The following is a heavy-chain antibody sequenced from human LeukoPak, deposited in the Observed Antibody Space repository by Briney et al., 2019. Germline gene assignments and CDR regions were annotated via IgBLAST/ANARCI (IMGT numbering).Heavy chain of an antibody. CDR1: GFTFSSYA. CDR2: ISGSGGST. J-gene: IGHJ4*02. CDR3: AKTPEWEPHFDY. V-gene: IGHV3-23*01. Sequence: GGPLRLSCAASGFTFSSYAMSWVRQAPGKGLEWVSAISGSGGSTYYADSVKGRFTISRDNSKNTLYLQMNSLRAEDTAVYYCAKTPEWEPHFDYWGQGTLVTVSS. D-gene: IGHD1-26*01.